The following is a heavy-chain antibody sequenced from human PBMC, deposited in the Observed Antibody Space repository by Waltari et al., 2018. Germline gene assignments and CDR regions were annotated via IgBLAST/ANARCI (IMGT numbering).Heavy chain of an antibody. Sequence: EVQLVESGGGLVQPGGSLRLSCAASGFTFRSSAMSWVRQAPGKGLEWVSAISGSGGSTYYADSVKGRFTISRDNSKNTLYLQMNSLRAEDTAVYYCAKGVVVTTYYFDYWGQGTLVTVSS. CDR2: ISGSGGST. V-gene: IGHV3-23*04. CDR1: GFTFRSSA. J-gene: IGHJ4*02. D-gene: IGHD2-15*01. CDR3: AKGVVVTTYYFDY.